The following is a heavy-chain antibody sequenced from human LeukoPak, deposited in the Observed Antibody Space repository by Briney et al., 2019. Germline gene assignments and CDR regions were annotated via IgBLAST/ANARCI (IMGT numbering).Heavy chain of an antibody. V-gene: IGHV3-43D*04. Sequence: GGSLRLSCAASGFTFDDYAMHWVRQAPGKGLEWVSLISWDGGSTYYADSVRGRFTISRDNSKNTLYLQMGSLRAEDMAVYYCAREYCSGGRCQYYFDYWGQGTLVTVSS. CDR1: GFTFDDYA. D-gene: IGHD2-15*01. CDR3: AREYCSGGRCQYYFDY. CDR2: ISWDGGST. J-gene: IGHJ4*02.